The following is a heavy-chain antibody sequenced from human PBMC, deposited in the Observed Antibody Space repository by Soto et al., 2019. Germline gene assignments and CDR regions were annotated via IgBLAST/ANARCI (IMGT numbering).Heavy chain of an antibody. CDR1: GYTFTSYG. J-gene: IGHJ4*02. CDR2: ISAYSGNR. D-gene: IGHD1-26*01. CDR3: ARDLWDFDY. V-gene: IGHV1-18*01. Sequence: ASVKVSCKASGYTFTSYGISWVRQAPGQGLEWMGWISAYSGNRNYAQKLQGRVTMTTDTSTSRAYMDLRSLRFDDTAVYYCARDLWDFDYWGQGTRVTVSS.